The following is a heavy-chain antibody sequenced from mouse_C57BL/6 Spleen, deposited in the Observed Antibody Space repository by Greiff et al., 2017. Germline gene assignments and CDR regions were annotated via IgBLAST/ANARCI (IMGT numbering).Heavy chain of an antibody. J-gene: IGHJ1*03. D-gene: IGHD1-1*01. V-gene: IGHV1-12*01. CDR2: IYPGNGDT. CDR1: GYTFTSYN. Sequence: QVQLKQSGAELVRPGASVKMSCKASGYTFTSYNMPWVKQTPRQGLEWIGAIYPGNGDTSYNQKFKGKATLTVDKSSSTAYMQLSSLTSEDSAVYFCARGGYYGSSPLWYFDVWGTGTTVTVSS. CDR3: ARGGYYGSSPLWYFDV.